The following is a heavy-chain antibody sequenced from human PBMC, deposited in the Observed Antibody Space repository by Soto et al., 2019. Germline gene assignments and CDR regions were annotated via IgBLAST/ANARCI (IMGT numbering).Heavy chain of an antibody. CDR2: ISAYSGDT. CDR1: GYTFTSYD. D-gene: IGHD3-3*01. CDR3: ARDGRAFSIFGETMDV. V-gene: IGHV1-18*01. Sequence: ASVKVSCKTSGYTFTSYDINWVRQAPGQGLQWMGWISAYSGDTKYAQRFQDRLTVTTDPSTTTAYMELRSLRSDDTAVYYCARDGRAFSIFGETMDVWGQGTTVTVSS. J-gene: IGHJ6*02.